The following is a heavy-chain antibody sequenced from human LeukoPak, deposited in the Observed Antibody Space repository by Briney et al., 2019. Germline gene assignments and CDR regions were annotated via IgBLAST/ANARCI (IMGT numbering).Heavy chain of an antibody. D-gene: IGHD3-22*01. CDR1: GGSISSYY. J-gene: IGHJ4*02. CDR2: IYTSGST. Sequence: PSETLSLTCTVSGGSISSYYWSWIRQPAGKGREWIGRIYTSGSTNYNPSLKSRVTMSVDTSKNQFSLKLSSVTAADTAVYYCARSHYYDSSGWQNWGQRTLVTVSS. CDR3: ARSHYYDSSGWQN. V-gene: IGHV4-4*07.